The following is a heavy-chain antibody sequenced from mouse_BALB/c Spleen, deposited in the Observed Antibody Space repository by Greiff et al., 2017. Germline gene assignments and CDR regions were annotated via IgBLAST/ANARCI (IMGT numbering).Heavy chain of an antibody. J-gene: IGHJ3*01. CDR3: ARDDYDGYGGFAY. V-gene: IGHV7-3*02. D-gene: IGHD2-3*01. Sequence: EVHLVESGGGLVQPGGSLRLSCATSGFTFTDYYMSWVRQLPGKALEWLGFIRNKANGYTTEYSASVKGRFTISRDNSQSILYLQMNTLRAEDSATYYCARDDYDGYGGFAYWGQGTLVTVSA. CDR1: GFTFTDYY. CDR2: IRNKANGYTT.